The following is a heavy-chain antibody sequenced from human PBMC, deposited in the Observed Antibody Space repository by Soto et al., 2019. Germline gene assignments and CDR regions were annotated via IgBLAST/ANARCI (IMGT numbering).Heavy chain of an antibody. Sequence: GGSLRLSCAASGFTFSSYAMSWVRQAPGKGLEWVSAISGSGGSTYYADSVKGRFTISRDNSKNTLYLQMNSLRAEDTAVYYCAKDPGRGYSGLSAFELWGRGTLVTVSS. CDR1: GFTFSSYA. D-gene: IGHD5-12*01. V-gene: IGHV3-23*01. CDR3: AKDPGRGYSGLSAFEL. J-gene: IGHJ2*01. CDR2: ISGSGGST.